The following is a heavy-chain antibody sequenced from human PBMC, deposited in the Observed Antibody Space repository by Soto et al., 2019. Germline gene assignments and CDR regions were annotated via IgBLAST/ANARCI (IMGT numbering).Heavy chain of an antibody. J-gene: IGHJ5*02. CDR2: VYYSGNT. CDR3: ARVPSP. Sequence: SETLSLTCTVSGGSVSGGSISSYYWSWIRQSPERGLEWIGYVYYSGNTDYNPSLKSRVTISVDTSKNQFSLNLSSVTAADTAVYYCARVPSPWGQGTLVTVS. CDR1: GGSVSGGSISSYY. V-gene: IGHV4-61*01.